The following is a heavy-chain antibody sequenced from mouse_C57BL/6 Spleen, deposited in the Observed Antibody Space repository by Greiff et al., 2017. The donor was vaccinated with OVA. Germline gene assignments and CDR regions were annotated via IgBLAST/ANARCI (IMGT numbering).Heavy chain of an antibody. CDR3: ARSAFIYDGYYDAMDY. J-gene: IGHJ4*01. V-gene: IGHV1-72*01. CDR2: IDPNSGGT. Sequence: VQLQQPGAELVKPGASVKLSCKASGYTFTSYWMHWVKQRPGRGLEWIGRIDPNSGGTKYNEKFKSKATLTVDKPSSTAYMQLSSLTSEDAAVYYCARSAFIYDGYYDAMDYWGQGTSVTVSS. CDR1: GYTFTSYW. D-gene: IGHD2-3*01.